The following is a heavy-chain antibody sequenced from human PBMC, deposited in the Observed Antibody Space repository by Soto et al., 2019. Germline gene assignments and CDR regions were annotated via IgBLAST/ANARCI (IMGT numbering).Heavy chain of an antibody. CDR1: GGSFSGYY. Sequence: ASETLSLTCAVYGGSFSGYYWSWIRQPPGKGLEWIGEINHSGSTNYNPSLKSRVTISVDTSKNQFSLKLSSVTAADTAVYYCARAANRYNWNYDDVRGRYYFDYWAREPWSPSPQ. J-gene: IGHJ4*02. D-gene: IGHD1-7*01. CDR2: INHSGST. V-gene: IGHV4-34*01. CDR3: ARAANRYNWNYDDVRGRYYFDY.